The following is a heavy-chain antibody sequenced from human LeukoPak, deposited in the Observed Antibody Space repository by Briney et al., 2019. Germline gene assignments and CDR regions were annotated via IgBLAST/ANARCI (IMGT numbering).Heavy chain of an antibody. CDR2: ISWNSGRI. J-gene: IGHJ6*02. D-gene: IGHD1-14*01. Sequence: GRSLRLSCAASGFTFDDYAMHWVRQAPGKGLEWLSGISWNSGRIGYADSVKGRFTISRDSAKNSLYLLMNSLRAEDTAVYYCARGPEGYYYYGMDVWGQGTTVTVSS. V-gene: IGHV3-9*01. CDR1: GFTFDDYA. CDR3: ARGPEGYYYYGMDV.